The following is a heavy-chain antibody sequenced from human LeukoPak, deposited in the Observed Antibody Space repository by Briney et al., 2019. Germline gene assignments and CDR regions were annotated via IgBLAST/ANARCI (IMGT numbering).Heavy chain of an antibody. CDR3: AKAAIEAAAYYYYGMDV. Sequence: GGSLRLSCAASGVTFRTYAMGWVRQAPGKGLEWVSTIVATSGSTYYADSVKGRFTISRDNSKNTLYLQMNSLRAEDTAVYYCAKAAIEAAAYYYYGMDVWGQGTTVTVSS. D-gene: IGHD6-13*01. V-gene: IGHV3-23*01. J-gene: IGHJ6*02. CDR1: GVTFRTYA. CDR2: IVATSGST.